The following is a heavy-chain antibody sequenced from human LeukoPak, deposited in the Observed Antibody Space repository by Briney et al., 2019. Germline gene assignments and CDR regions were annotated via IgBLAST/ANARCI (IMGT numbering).Heavy chain of an antibody. CDR3: AGITYYDFWSGNRYFQH. CDR2: IHYSGST. V-gene: IGHV4-59*01. Sequence: SETLSLTCTVSGGSISSYYWSWIRQPPGKGLEWIGYIHYSGSTNYNPSLKSRVTISVDASKNQISLKLSSVTAADTAVYFCAGITYYDFWSGNRYFQHWGQGTLVTVSS. J-gene: IGHJ1*01. D-gene: IGHD3-3*01. CDR1: GGSISSYY.